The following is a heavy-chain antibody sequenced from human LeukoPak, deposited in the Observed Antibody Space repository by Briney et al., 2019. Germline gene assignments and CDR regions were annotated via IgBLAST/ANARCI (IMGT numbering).Heavy chain of an antibody. V-gene: IGHV4-59*01. CDR2: SHYSGAA. D-gene: IGHD2-15*01. J-gene: IGHJ3*01. CDR3: ARWGEGGGYVVRAFDV. CDR1: GVSISSYY. Sequence: SETLSLTSAVSGVSISSYYWNWMRQSPGKGLEWIGFSHYSGAALYNPSLNSRVTISVDTSKNQFSLKLDSVSAAGTAVYYCARWGEGGGYVVRAFDVWGPGTMVTVSS.